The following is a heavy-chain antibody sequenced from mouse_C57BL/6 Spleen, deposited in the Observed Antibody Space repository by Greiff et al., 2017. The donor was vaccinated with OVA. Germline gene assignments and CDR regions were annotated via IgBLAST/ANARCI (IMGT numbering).Heavy chain of an antibody. CDR3: ERGGDYYGSSYNYFDY. J-gene: IGHJ2*01. Sequence: QVQLQQPGAELVMPGASVQLSCKASGYTFTSYWMHWVKQRPGQGLEWIGEIAPSDSYTNYTQKFKCKSTLPVDQSSSTAYMQLSSLTSEDSAVYYCERGGDYYGSSYNYFDYWGQGTTLTVSS. CDR1: GYTFTSYW. V-gene: IGHV1-69*01. D-gene: IGHD1-1*01. CDR2: IAPSDSYT.